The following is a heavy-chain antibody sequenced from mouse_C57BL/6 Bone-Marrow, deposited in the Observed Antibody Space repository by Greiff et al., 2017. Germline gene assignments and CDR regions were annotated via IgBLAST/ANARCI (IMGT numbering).Heavy chain of an antibody. CDR2: INPSTGGT. CDR1: GYSFTGYY. J-gene: IGHJ3*01. Sequence: EVQRVESGPELVKPGASVKISCKASGYSFTGYYMNWVKQSPEKSLEWIGEINPSTGGTTYNQKFKAKATLTVDKSSSTAYMQLKSLTSEDSAVYYCARRRGEVWFAYWGQGTLVTVSA. CDR3: ARRRGEVWFAY. V-gene: IGHV1-42*01.